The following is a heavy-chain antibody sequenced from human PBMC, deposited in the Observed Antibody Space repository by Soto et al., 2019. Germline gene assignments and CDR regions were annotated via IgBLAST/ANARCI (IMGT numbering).Heavy chain of an antibody. D-gene: IGHD1-7*01. J-gene: IGHJ4*02. CDR1: GFTFSNYA. V-gene: IGHV3-23*01. CDR3: ARDSWNYQFDY. Sequence: PGGSLRLSCAASGFTFSNYAMSWVRQSPGKGLEWVSAISSSGGSTYYADSVKGRFTISRDNSKNTLYLQMNSLRAEDTAVYFCARDSWNYQFDYWGQGTLVTVSS. CDR2: ISSSGGST.